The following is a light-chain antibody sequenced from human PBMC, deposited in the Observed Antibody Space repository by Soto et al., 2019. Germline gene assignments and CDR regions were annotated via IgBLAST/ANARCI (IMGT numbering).Light chain of an antibody. CDR1: RSNIGAGSN. CDR3: AAWDDSLNGPR. J-gene: IGLJ2*01. V-gene: IGLV1-44*01. CDR2: SNN. Sequence: QSVLTQPPSVSGAPGQRVTISCTGSRSNIGAGSNVHWYQHLPGTAPKLLIYSNNQRPSGVPDRFSGSKSGTSASLAISGLQSEDEADYYCAAWDDSLNGPRFGGGTKLTVL.